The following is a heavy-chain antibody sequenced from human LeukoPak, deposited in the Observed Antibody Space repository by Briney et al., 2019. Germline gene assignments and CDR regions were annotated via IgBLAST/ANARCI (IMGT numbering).Heavy chain of an antibody. Sequence: GESLKISCQASGYSFTSSWIGWARQMPWKGLEWMAIINPGDSDTRYSPSFQGQVTISADKSISTVYLQWGSLKASDTAMYYCARQPRAGWFDPWGQGTLVTVSS. CDR1: GYSFTSSW. CDR2: INPGDSDT. J-gene: IGHJ5*02. CDR3: ARQPRAGWFDP. V-gene: IGHV5-51*01.